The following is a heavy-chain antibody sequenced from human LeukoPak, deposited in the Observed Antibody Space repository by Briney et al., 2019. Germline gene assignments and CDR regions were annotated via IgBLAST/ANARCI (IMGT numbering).Heavy chain of an antibody. CDR2: IYYSGST. V-gene: IGHV4-59*01. D-gene: IGHD1-26*01. Sequence: SETLSLTCTVSGGSIGSCYWSWIRQPPGKGLEWIGYIYYSGSTNYNPSLKSRVTISVDTSKNQFSLKLTSVTAADTAVYYCSSGSYLDYWGQGTLVTVSS. CDR1: GGSIGSCY. J-gene: IGHJ4*02. CDR3: SSGSYLDY.